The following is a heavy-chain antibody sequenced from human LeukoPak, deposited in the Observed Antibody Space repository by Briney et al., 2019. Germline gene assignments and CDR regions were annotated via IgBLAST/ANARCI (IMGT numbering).Heavy chain of an antibody. CDR1: GFTFSDYY. D-gene: IGHD1-1*01. V-gene: IGHV3-11*01. CDR3: ARKQATVPGDY. J-gene: IGHJ4*02. CDR2: ISNDGTTK. Sequence: GGSLRLSCAGSGFTFSDYYMNWIRQASGKGLEWVSYISNDGTTKYYADSVKGRITISRDNAKNSLYLQMNSLRAEDTAVYYCARKQATVPGDYWGQGTLVTVSS.